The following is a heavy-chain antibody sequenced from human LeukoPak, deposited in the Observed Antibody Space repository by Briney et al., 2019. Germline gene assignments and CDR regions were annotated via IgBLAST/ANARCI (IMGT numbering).Heavy chain of an antibody. Sequence: SETLSLTGAVYGGSFSGYYWSWNRQPPGKGLEWIGEINHSGSTNYNPSLKSRVTISVDTSKNQFSLKLSSVTAADTAVYYCARGRAAMVTNYGMDVWGQGTTVTVSS. V-gene: IGHV4-34*01. CDR3: ARGRAAMVTNYGMDV. CDR1: GGSFSGYY. D-gene: IGHD5-18*01. J-gene: IGHJ6*02. CDR2: INHSGST.